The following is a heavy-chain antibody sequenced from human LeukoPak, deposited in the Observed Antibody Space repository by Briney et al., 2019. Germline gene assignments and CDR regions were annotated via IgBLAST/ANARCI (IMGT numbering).Heavy chain of an antibody. D-gene: IGHD2-2*01. V-gene: IGHV3-53*01. J-gene: IGHJ3*02. Sequence: GGSLRLSCGATGFTVSSNYMSWVRQAPGKGLEWVSVIYSGGSTYYADSVKGRFTISRDNSKNTLYLQMNSLRAEDTAVYYCARGGEDCSSTSCSDAFDIWGQGTMVTVSS. CDR1: GFTVSSNY. CDR3: ARGGEDCSSTSCSDAFDI. CDR2: IYSGGST.